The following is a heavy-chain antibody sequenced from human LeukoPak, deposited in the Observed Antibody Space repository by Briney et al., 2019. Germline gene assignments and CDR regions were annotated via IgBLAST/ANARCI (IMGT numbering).Heavy chain of an antibody. D-gene: IGHD6-13*01. CDR3: ARGGSSSWDQGWFDP. CDR1: GGSISSYY. CDR2: IYYSGST. J-gene: IGHJ5*02. Sequence: SETLSLTCTVSGGSISSYYWSWIRQPPGKGLEWIGYIYYSGSTNYNPSLKSRVTISVDTSKNQFSLKLSSVTAADTAVYYCARGGSSSWDQGWFDPWGQGTLVTVSS. V-gene: IGHV4-59*01.